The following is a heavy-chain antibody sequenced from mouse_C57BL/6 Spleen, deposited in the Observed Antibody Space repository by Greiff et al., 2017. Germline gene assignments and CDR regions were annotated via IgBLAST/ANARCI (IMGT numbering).Heavy chain of an antibody. V-gene: IGHV1-80*01. D-gene: IGHD2-10*02. CDR2: IYPGDGDT. Sequence: VQLKESGAELVKPGASVKISCKASGYAFSSYWMNWVKQRPGKGLEWIGQIYPGDGDTNYNGKFKGKATLTADKSSSTAYMQLSSLTSEDSAVYFCARTGYGNSFDYWGQGTTLTVSS. J-gene: IGHJ2*01. CDR3: ARTGYGNSFDY. CDR1: GYAFSSYW.